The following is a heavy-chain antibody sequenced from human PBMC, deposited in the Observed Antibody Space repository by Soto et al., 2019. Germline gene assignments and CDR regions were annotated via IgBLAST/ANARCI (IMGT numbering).Heavy chain of an antibody. CDR1: GGSISSGGYS. CDR3: ARMIFGRNVYYFDY. J-gene: IGHJ4*02. D-gene: IGHD3-3*01. CDR2: MYHSGST. Sequence: SETLSLTCAVSGGSISSGGYSWSWIRQPPGKGLEWIGYMYHSGSTYYNPSLKSRVTISVDTSKNQFSLKLSSVTAADTAVYYCARMIFGRNVYYFDYWGRGTLVTVSS. V-gene: IGHV4-30-2*01.